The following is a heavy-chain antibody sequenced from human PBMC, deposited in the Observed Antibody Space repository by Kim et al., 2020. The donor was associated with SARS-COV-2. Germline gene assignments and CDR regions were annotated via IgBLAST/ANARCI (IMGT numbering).Heavy chain of an antibody. J-gene: IGHJ4*02. V-gene: IGHV4-39*07. CDR1: GGSISSSSYY. Sequence: SETLSLTCTVSGGSISSSSYYWGWIRQPPGKGLEWIGSIYYSGSTYYNPSLKSRVTISVDTSKNQFSLKLRSVTAADTAVYYCARYDILTGYYDYWGQGTLVTVSS. CDR3: ARYDILTGYYDY. CDR2: IYYSGST. D-gene: IGHD3-9*01.